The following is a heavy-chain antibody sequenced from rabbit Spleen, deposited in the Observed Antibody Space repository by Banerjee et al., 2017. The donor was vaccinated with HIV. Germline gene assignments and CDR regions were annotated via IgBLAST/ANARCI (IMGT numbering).Heavy chain of an antibody. D-gene: IGHD1-1*01. CDR1: GFTISRSYW. CDR3: ARAFSSGTYRYNL. CDR2: IYTGSSGSI. J-gene: IGHJ4*01. Sequence: QQQLEESGGGLIKPGGTLTLTCKASGFTISRSYWMCWVRQAPGKGLELIACIYTGSSGSIYFASCAKGRFTISKTSSTTVTLQVTSLTAADTATYFCARAFSSGTYRYNLWGPGTLVTVS. V-gene: IGHV1S45*01.